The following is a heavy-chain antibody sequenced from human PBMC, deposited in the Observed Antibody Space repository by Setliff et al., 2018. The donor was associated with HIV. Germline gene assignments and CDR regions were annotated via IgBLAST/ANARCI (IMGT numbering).Heavy chain of an antibody. Sequence: PGGSLRLSCAASGFTFSSYGMYWVRQAPGKGLEWVAFIRYDGSYRYYVDSVKGRFTISRDNSKNTMFLQMNILRVEDTAIYYCAKMHTAMDPDTFDIWGQGTMVTVSS. V-gene: IGHV3-30*02. J-gene: IGHJ3*02. CDR2: IRYDGSYR. CDR1: GFTFSSYG. D-gene: IGHD5-18*01. CDR3: AKMHTAMDPDTFDI.